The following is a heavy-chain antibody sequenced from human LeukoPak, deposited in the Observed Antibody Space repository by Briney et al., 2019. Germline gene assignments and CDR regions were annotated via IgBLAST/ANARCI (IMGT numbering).Heavy chain of an antibody. CDR1: GFTFSSYW. Sequence: GGSLRLSCAASGFTFSSYWMSWVRQAPGKGLEWVANIKQDGSEKYYVDSVKGRFTISRDNAKNSLYLQMNSLRAEDTAVYYCARADDSSGYYSPSRYWGQGTLVTVSS. J-gene: IGHJ4*02. CDR3: ARADDSSGYYSPSRY. D-gene: IGHD3-22*01. V-gene: IGHV3-7*01. CDR2: IKQDGSEK.